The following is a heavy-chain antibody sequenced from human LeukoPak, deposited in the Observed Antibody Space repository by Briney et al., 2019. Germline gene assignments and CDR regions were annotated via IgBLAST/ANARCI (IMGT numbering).Heavy chain of an antibody. D-gene: IGHD6-6*01. CDR2: IYYSGST. CDR3: ARPDEYSSLWYFDI. V-gene: IGHV4-39*01. J-gene: IGHJ3*02. CDR1: GGSISSSSYY. Sequence: SETLSLTCTVSGGSISSSSYYWGWIRQPPGKGLEWIGSIYYSGSTYYNPSLKSRVTISVDTSKNQFSLKLSSVTAADTAVYYCARPDEYSSLWYFDIWGQGTMVTVSS.